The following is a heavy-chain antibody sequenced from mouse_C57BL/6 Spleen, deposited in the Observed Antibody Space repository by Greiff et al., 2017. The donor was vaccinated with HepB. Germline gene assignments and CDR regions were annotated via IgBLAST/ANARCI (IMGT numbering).Heavy chain of an antibody. CDR2: IYPGSGNT. CDR1: GYTFTDYY. Sequence: QVQLKESGAELVRPGASVKLSCKASGYTFTDYYINWVKQRPGQGLEWIARIYPGSGNTYYNEKFKGKATLTAEKSSSTAYMQLSSLTSEDSAVYFCARNYYGNTGYFDYWGQGTTLTVSS. CDR3: ARNYYGNTGYFDY. V-gene: IGHV1-76*01. J-gene: IGHJ2*01. D-gene: IGHD2-1*01.